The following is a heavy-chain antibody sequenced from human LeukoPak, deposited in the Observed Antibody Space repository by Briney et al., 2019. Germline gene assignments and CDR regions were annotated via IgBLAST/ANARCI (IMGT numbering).Heavy chain of an antibody. CDR1: GFTFSRNS. CDR3: ARHLSGVTGYTYGRGIDY. Sequence: GGSLRLSCAASGFTFSRNSMNWVRQAPGKGLEWVSSISTSSSYIYYADSVKGRFTISRDNAKNSLYLQMNSLRAEDTAIYYCARHLSGVTGYTYGRGIDYGGQGTLVTVSS. J-gene: IGHJ4*02. V-gene: IGHV3-21*01. CDR2: ISTSSSYI. D-gene: IGHD5-18*01.